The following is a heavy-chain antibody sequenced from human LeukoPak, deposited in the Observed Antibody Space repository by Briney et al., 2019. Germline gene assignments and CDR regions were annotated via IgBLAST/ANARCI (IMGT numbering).Heavy chain of an antibody. CDR3: ARGYCSGGSCYLTDAFDI. CDR2: INPNSGGT. J-gene: IGHJ3*02. V-gene: IGHV1-2*02. D-gene: IGHD2-15*01. Sequence: ASVKVSCKAPGYTFTSYYMHWVRQAPGQGLEWMGWINPNSGGTNYAQKFQGRVTMTRDTSISTAYMELSRLRSDDTAVYYCARGYCSGGSCYLTDAFDIWGQGTMVTVSS. CDR1: GYTFTSYY.